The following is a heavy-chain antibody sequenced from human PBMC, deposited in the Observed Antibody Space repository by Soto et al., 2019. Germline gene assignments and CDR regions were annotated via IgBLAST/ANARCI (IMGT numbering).Heavy chain of an antibody. CDR1: GGSFSPYF. Sequence: SETLSLTCSVYGGSFSPYFWSWIRQPPGKGLEWIGEINHSGSTNYNPSLTRRATLSVDTSKNQVSLKLTSVTAADTAVYYCARLASGWQYYYFDFWGRGTPVTVSS. CDR3: ARLASGWQYYYFDF. V-gene: IGHV4-34*01. J-gene: IGHJ2*01. D-gene: IGHD6-19*01. CDR2: INHSGST.